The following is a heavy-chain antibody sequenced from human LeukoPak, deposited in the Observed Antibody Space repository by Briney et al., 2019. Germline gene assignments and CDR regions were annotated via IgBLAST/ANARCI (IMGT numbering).Heavy chain of an antibody. CDR2: IYTTGST. CDR3: AGGDRPREIPPRIRKKNAFDI. Sequence: SETLSLTCTVSGGSISSGSYYWSWIRQPAGKGRDWIGRIYTTGSTNYNPTLKSRVTISGDTSKNHFPLKLSSVPAADTAVYYCAGGDRPREIPPRIRKKNAFDIWGQGTMVTVSS. J-gene: IGHJ3*02. CDR1: GGSISSGSYY. D-gene: IGHD2-2*02. V-gene: IGHV4-61*02.